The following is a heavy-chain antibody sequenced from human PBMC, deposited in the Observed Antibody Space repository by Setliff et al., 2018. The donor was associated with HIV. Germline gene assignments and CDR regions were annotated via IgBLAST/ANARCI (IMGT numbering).Heavy chain of an antibody. CDR2: IRSKAHGGTT. V-gene: IGHV3-49*03. CDR1: GFTFGDYV. Sequence: GGSLRLSCITSGFTFGDYVMSWFRQAPGKGLEWVGFIRSKAHGGTTEYAASVEVRFIISRDDSKSIAYLQMNSLKTEDTAVYYCTRSNWGSTPAFDYWGQGTMVTVSS. J-gene: IGHJ4*02. CDR3: TRSNWGSTPAFDY. D-gene: IGHD7-27*01.